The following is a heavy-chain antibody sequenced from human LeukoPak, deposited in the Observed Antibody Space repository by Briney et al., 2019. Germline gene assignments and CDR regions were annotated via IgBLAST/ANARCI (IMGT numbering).Heavy chain of an antibody. Sequence: GASVKVSCKASGGTFSSYAICWVRQAPGQGLEWMGGIIPIFGTANYAQKFQGRVTITADESTSTAYMELSSLRSEDTAVYYCASSGAVGAPNYRHAFDIWGQGTMVTVSS. D-gene: IGHD1-26*01. V-gene: IGHV1-69*13. CDR2: IIPIFGTA. J-gene: IGHJ3*02. CDR3: ASSGAVGAPNYRHAFDI. CDR1: GGTFSSYA.